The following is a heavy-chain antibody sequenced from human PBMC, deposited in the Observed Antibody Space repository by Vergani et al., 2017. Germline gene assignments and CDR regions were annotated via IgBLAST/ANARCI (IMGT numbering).Heavy chain of an antibody. V-gene: IGHV3-66*02. Sequence: EVQLVESGGGLVKPGGSLRLSCAASGFTVSSNYMSWVRQAPGKRLEWVSVIYSGGSTYYADSVKGRFTISRDNSKNTLYLQMGSLRAEEMAVYYCARGPRGVINNWYFDLWGRATLVTVSS. CDR1: GFTVSSNY. J-gene: IGHJ2*01. CDR3: ARGPRGVINNWYFDL. D-gene: IGHD3-10*01. CDR2: IYSGGST.